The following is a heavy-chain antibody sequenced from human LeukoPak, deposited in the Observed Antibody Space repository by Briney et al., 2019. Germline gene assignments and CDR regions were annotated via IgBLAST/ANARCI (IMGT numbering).Heavy chain of an antibody. CDR3: ARREPHGDYGGKIRYYYYMDV. CDR1: GGSSSGSY. J-gene: IGHJ6*03. CDR2: INHSGNT. Sequence: PSETLSLTCAVYGGSSSGSYWSWIRQPPGKGLEWIGEINHSGNTNSNPSLKSRVTMSVDTSKNQFSLKLSSLTAADTAMYYCARREPHGDYGGKIRYYYYMDVWGKGTTITISS. D-gene: IGHD4-23*01. V-gene: IGHV4-34*01.